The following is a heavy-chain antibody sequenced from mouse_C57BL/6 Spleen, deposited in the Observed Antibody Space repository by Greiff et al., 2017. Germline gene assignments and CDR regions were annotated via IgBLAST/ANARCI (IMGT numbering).Heavy chain of an antibody. CDR1: GFTFSDYY. V-gene: IGHV5-16*01. Sequence: EVHLVESEGGLVQPGSSMKLSCTASGFTFSDYYMAWVRQVPEKGLEWVANINYDGSSTYYLDSLKSRFIISRDNAKNILYLQMSSLTSEDTATYYCARDPYGNYGAMDYWGQGTSVTVSS. J-gene: IGHJ4*01. D-gene: IGHD2-1*01. CDR2: INYDGSST. CDR3: ARDPYGNYGAMDY.